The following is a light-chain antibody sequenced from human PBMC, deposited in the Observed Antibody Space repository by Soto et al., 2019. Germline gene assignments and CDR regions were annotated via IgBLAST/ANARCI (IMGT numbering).Light chain of an antibody. CDR2: PAS. CDR1: QRLNTY. J-gene: IGKJ2*01. Sequence: DIQMTQSPSSLSASVGDRVTITCRASQRLNTYFNWYQQKPGQPPKLLIFPASSLQSGVPSRFSGSGSGTDFTLTIKSLHADDFATYYFQQRESTLSTFGQGTKLEI. CDR3: QQRESTLST. V-gene: IGKV1-39*01.